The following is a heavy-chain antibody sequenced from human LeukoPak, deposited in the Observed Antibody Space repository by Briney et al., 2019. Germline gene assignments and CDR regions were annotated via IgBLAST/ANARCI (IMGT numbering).Heavy chain of an antibody. CDR1: GGSISSGDYY. J-gene: IGHJ4*02. V-gene: IGHV4-30-4*01. Sequence: KPSQTLSLTCTVSGGSISSGDYYWSWIRQPPGKGLEGVGYIYYSGSTYANPALERRVTISVDTSKNQFSLKLSPVTAADTAVYYCARDQDYDSSGYPYFDYWGQGTLVTVSS. D-gene: IGHD3-22*01. CDR2: IYYSGST. CDR3: ARDQDYDSSGYPYFDY.